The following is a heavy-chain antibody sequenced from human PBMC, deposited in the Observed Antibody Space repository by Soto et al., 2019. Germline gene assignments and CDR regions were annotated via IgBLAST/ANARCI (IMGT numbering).Heavy chain of an antibody. D-gene: IGHD2-2*01. V-gene: IGHV3-23*01. J-gene: IGHJ4*02. Sequence: EVPFWESGGAWVKPGGPRRLSWAPPGLTFGPYDISGSAQAPGKGREGVPAISGGGANTHYADSVRGRFTMSRDNSQNRLYLQMNSLRADDTAIYYCVYCSSLSCRYSPFDSWGQGTLVTVSS. CDR3: VYCSSLSCRYSPFDS. CDR2: ISGGGANT. CDR1: GLTFGPYD.